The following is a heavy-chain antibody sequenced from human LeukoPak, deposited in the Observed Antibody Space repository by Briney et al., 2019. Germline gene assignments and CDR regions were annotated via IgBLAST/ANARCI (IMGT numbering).Heavy chain of an antibody. CDR3: ARHRGGQQLAVDFDY. Sequence: KTSETLSLTCTVSGGSISYYYWSWIRQPPGKGLEWIGYIYYSGSTNYNPSLKSRVTISVDTSNNQFSLKLSSVTAADTAVYYCARHRGGQQLAVDFDYWGQGTLVTVSS. CDR2: IYYSGST. V-gene: IGHV4-59*08. CDR1: GGSISYYY. J-gene: IGHJ4*02. D-gene: IGHD6-13*01.